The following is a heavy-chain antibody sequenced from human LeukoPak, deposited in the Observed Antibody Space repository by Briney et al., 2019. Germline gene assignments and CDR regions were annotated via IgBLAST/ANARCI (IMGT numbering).Heavy chain of an antibody. J-gene: IGHJ4*02. CDR1: GFTFSSYS. CDR2: ISSSSSYI. CDR3: ARVGWFGDSYFDY. V-gene: IGHV3-21*04. D-gene: IGHD3-10*01. Sequence: GGSLRLSCAASGFTFSSYSMNWVRQAPGKGLEWVSFISSSSSYIYYADSVKGRFTISRDNAKNSLYLQMNSLRAEDTAVYYCARVGWFGDSYFDYWGQGTLVTVSS.